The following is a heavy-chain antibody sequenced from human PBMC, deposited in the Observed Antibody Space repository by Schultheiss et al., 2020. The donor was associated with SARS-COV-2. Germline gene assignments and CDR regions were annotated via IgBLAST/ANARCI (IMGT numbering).Heavy chain of an antibody. CDR1: GFTFSSYA. J-gene: IGHJ5*02. D-gene: IGHD2-15*01. CDR3: AKDIADCSGGSCYPNWFDP. Sequence: GESLKISCAASGFTFSSYAMSWVRQAPGKGLEWVSAISGSGGSTYYADSVKGRFTISRDNSKNTLYLQMNSLRAEDTAVYYCAKDIADCSGGSCYPNWFDPWGQGTLVTVSS. V-gene: IGHV3-23*01. CDR2: ISGSGGST.